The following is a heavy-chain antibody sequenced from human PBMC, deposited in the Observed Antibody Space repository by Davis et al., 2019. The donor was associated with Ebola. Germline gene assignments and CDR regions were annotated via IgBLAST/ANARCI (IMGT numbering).Heavy chain of an antibody. CDR2: INHSGST. D-gene: IGHD5-24*01. Sequence: MPSETLSLTCAVYGGSFSGYYWSWIRQPPGKGLEWIGEINHSGSTYYNPSLKSRVTISVDTSKNQFSLKLSSVTAADTAVYYCARARGNFDYWGQGTLVTVSS. CDR3: ARARGNFDY. V-gene: IGHV4-34*09. J-gene: IGHJ4*02. CDR1: GGSFSGYY.